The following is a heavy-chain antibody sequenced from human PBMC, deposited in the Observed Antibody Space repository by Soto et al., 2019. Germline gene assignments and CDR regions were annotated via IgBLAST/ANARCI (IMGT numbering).Heavy chain of an antibody. CDR1: GFTFSSFA. CDR2: ISYDGSKK. Sequence: GGSLRLSCAASGFTFSSFALYWVRQAPGKGLEWVAVISYDGSKKYYADSVRGRFTIPRDNSKNTLYLQMNGLSTEDSAVYYCTRDMDYGDRAFGDYWGQGTLVTVSS. V-gene: IGHV3-30-3*01. D-gene: IGHD4-17*01. J-gene: IGHJ4*02. CDR3: TRDMDYGDRAFGDY.